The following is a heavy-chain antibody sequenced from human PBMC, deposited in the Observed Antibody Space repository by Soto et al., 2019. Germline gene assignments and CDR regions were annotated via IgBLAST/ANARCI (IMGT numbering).Heavy chain of an antibody. V-gene: IGHV3-23*01. Sequence: EMQLLESGGGLVQPGGSLRLSCVVSGFSFSTYGVTWVRQAPGKGLEWVCGVSGGSGVTHYTDSVKGRFTISGDDSKNTLYLQMSSLRAEDTAVYYCARGFSAGKGSPPDFWGQGSLVTVSS. CDR3: ARGFSAGKGSPPDF. CDR1: GFSFSTYG. J-gene: IGHJ4*02. CDR2: VSGGSGVT. D-gene: IGHD6-13*01.